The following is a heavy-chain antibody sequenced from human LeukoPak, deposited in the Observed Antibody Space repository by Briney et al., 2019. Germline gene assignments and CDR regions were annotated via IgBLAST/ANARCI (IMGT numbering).Heavy chain of an antibody. CDR1: GYTFTSYG. CDR2: ISGYNGNT. V-gene: IGHV1-18*01. J-gene: IGHJ3*02. Sequence: ASVKVSCKTSGYTFTSYGISWVRQAPGQGLEWMGWISGYNGNTNYAQKFQGRVTMITDTSTSTAYVELRSLRSDDTAVYYCARPRVAGSFDIWGQGTMVTVSS. CDR3: ARPRVAGSFDI. D-gene: IGHD2-15*01.